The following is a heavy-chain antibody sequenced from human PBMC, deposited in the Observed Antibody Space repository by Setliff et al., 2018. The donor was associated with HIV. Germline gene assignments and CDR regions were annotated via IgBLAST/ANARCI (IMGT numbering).Heavy chain of an antibody. CDR2: IYYSGST. CDR3: ATGWRVGAFDI. Sequence: SETLSLTCTVSGGSISSDYWSWIRQPPGKGLEWIGYIYYSGSTNYNPSLRSRVTISVDTSKNQFSLKLSSVTAADTAVYYCATGWRVGAFDIWGQGTMVTVSS. V-gene: IGHV4-59*01. J-gene: IGHJ3*02. CDR1: GGSISSDY. D-gene: IGHD2-15*01.